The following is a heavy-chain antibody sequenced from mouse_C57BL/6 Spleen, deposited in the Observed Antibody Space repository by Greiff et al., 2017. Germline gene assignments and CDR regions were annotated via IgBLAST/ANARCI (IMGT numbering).Heavy chain of an antibody. V-gene: IGHV14-4*01. CDR2: IDPENGDT. J-gene: IGHJ2*01. Sequence: EVQLQESGAELVRPGASVKLSCTASGFNIKDDYMHWVKQRPEQGLEWIGWIDPENGDTEYASKFQGKATITADTSSNTAYLQLSSLTSEDTAVYYCTGYDFDYWGQGTTLTVSS. D-gene: IGHD2-2*01. CDR1: GFNIKDDY. CDR3: TGYDFDY.